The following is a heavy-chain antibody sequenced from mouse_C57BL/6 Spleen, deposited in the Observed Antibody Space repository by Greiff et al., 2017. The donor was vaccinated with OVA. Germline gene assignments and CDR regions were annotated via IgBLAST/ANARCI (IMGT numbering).Heavy chain of an antibody. Sequence: VQLQQSGPELVKPGASVKISCKASGYSFTGYYMNWVKQSPEKSLEWIGEINPSTGGTTYNQKFKAKATLTVDKSSSTAYMQLKSLTSEDSAVYDCAREETGDWYFDVWGTGTTVTVSS. D-gene: IGHD4-1*01. CDR1: GYSFTGYY. CDR3: AREETGDWYFDV. V-gene: IGHV1-42*01. CDR2: INPSTGGT. J-gene: IGHJ1*03.